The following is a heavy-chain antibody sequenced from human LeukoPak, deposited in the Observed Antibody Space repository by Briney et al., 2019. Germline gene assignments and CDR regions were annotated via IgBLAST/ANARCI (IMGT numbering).Heavy chain of an antibody. D-gene: IGHD3-3*01. CDR1: GFTFSSYA. V-gene: IGHV3-23*01. CDR3: AKDSGDFWRSLDH. J-gene: IGHJ4*02. Sequence: GGSLRLSCGASGFTFSSYAMSWVRQAPGKGLEWVSGIRGSGGNTYYADSVKGRFTISRDNSKNTLYLQMNSLRAEDTAIYYCAKDSGDFWRSLDHWGQGTLVTVSS. CDR2: IRGSGGNT.